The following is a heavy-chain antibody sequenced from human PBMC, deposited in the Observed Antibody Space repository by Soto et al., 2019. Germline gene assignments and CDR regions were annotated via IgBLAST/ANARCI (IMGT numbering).Heavy chain of an antibody. J-gene: IGHJ3*02. CDR2: IKSKTYVGTT. D-gene: IGHD3-22*01. Sequence: PGGSLRLSCAASGFTFSNAWMNWVRQAPGKGLEWVSRIKSKTYVGTTDYVAPLKVIFTISRVVSKNTFYLQLNSLKTEDTAVFYCTTEDPTYYYDSSGYYHIGAFDIWGQGTMVTVSS. V-gene: IGHV3-15*07. CDR1: GFTFSNAW. CDR3: TTEDPTYYYDSSGYYHIGAFDI.